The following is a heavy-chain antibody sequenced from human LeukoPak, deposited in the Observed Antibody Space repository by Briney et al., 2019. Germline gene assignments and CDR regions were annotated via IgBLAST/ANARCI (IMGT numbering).Heavy chain of an antibody. J-gene: IGHJ5*02. CDR2: IYNTGST. D-gene: IGHD6-13*01. Sequence: SETLSLTRTVSAGSISSYYWSWIRQPAGKGLEWIGRIYNTGSTTYNPSLKSRVTISVDTSNNQFSLKLSSVTAADTAVYYCARAYHSSWYLNWFDPWGQGTLVTVSS. CDR1: AGSISSYY. CDR3: ARAYHSSWYLNWFDP. V-gene: IGHV4-4*07.